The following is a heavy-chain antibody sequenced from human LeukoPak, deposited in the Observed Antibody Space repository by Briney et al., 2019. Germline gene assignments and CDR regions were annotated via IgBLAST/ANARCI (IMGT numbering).Heavy chain of an antibody. CDR2: MSAEGSNK. V-gene: IGHV3-30*03. Sequence: GGTLRLSCAASGFPLSTFGTHWVCQAPGKELEWVAVMSAEGSNKYCADSVKGRVTSSRDNTKNTLFLQMNSLRIEDTAVYYCARGLLSNSQRGYFDYWGQGALVSVSS. J-gene: IGHJ4*02. CDR3: ARGLLSNSQRGYFDY. CDR1: GFPLSTFG. D-gene: IGHD1-26*01.